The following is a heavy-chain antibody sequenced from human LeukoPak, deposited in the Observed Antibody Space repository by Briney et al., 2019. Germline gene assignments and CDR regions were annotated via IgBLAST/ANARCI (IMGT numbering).Heavy chain of an antibody. Sequence: GGSLRLSCAASGFTFSSYAMSWVRQAPGKGLVWVSRINSDGSSTSYADSVKGRFTISRDNAKNTLYLQMNSLRAEDTAVYYCARGEYYDFWSGYYTVYYYYMDVWGKGTTVTVSS. J-gene: IGHJ6*03. CDR2: INSDGSST. CDR1: GFTFSSYA. D-gene: IGHD3-3*01. V-gene: IGHV3-74*01. CDR3: ARGEYYDFWSGYYTVYYYYMDV.